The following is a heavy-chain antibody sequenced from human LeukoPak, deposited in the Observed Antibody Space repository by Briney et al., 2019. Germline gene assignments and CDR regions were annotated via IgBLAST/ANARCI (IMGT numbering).Heavy chain of an antibody. CDR1: GFPFSDFA. V-gene: IGHV3-23*01. Sequence: GGSLRLSCAVSGFPFSDFAMSWVRQAPGKGLEGVSPISGGGDNTYFADSVKGRFTISRDNSKNTLFLQIVSLRAEDTAVYYCAKFEGALLGNYYMDVWGKGTTVTVSS. CDR3: AKFEGALLGNYYMDV. J-gene: IGHJ6*03. CDR2: ISGGGDNT.